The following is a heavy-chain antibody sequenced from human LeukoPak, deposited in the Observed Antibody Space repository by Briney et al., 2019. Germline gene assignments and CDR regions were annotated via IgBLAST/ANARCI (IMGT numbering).Heavy chain of an antibody. Sequence: SVTLSLTCTVSGGSISSYYWNWMRQPPGKGLEWIGHIHYSGNTYYNPSLKSRVSISVDTSKNQFSLKLSSVTAADTAVYYCARENNDYGGEKAFDYWGQGTLVTVSS. CDR1: GGSISSYY. V-gene: IGHV4-59*06. CDR2: IHYSGNT. D-gene: IGHD4-23*01. CDR3: ARENNDYGGEKAFDY. J-gene: IGHJ4*02.